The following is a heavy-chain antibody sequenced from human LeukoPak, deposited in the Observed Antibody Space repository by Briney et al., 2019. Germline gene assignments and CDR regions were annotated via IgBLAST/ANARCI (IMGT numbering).Heavy chain of an antibody. CDR1: GFTFSRYW. CDR3: ARSAGSSSWYEGYYFDY. CDR2: IKQDGSEK. D-gene: IGHD6-13*01. Sequence: PGGSLRLSCAASGFTFSRYWMSWVRQAPGKGLEWVANIKQDGSEKYYVDSVKGRFTIYRDNAKNSLYLQMNSLRAEDTAVYYCARSAGSSSWYEGYYFDYWGQGTLVTVSS. J-gene: IGHJ4*02. V-gene: IGHV3-7*01.